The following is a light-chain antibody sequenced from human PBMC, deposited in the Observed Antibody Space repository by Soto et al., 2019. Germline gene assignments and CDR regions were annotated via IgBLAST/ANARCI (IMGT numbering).Light chain of an antibody. CDR1: SSNIGAGYD. V-gene: IGLV1-40*01. J-gene: IGLJ1*01. CDR3: QSYDSSLSGYV. CDR2: GNS. Sequence: QPVLTQPPSVSGAPGQRVTISCTGSSSNIGAGYDVHWYQQLPGTAPKLLIYGNSNRPSGVPDRFSGSKSGTSASLAITGLQAEDGAGYYCQSYDSSLSGYVFGTGTKLTVL.